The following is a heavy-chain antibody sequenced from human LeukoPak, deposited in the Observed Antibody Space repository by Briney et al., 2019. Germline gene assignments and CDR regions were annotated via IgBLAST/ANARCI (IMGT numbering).Heavy chain of an antibody. CDR1: GGSFSGYY. D-gene: IGHD3-16*01. CDR3: ARGFGGFMITFGGVSPFDY. J-gene: IGHJ4*02. Sequence: SETLSLTCAVYGGSFSGYYWSWIRQPPGKGLEWIGEINHSGSTNYNPSLKSRVTISVDTSKNQFSLKLSSVIAADTAVYYCARGFGGFMITFGGVSPFDYWGQGTLVTVSS. CDR2: INHSGST. V-gene: IGHV4-34*01.